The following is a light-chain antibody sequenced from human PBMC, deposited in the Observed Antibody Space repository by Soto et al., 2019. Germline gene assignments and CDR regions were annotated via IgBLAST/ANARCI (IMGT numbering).Light chain of an antibody. J-gene: IGKJ2*01. Sequence: EIVLTQSPGTLSLSPGERATLSCRASQSVSSSYLGWYQQKPGQAPRLLIYGASNRATGIPDRFSGSGSGTDFTLTISRLEPEDFAVYYCQQYGSSSLFTFGQGTKLEIK. CDR1: QSVSSSY. CDR3: QQYGSSSLFT. CDR2: GAS. V-gene: IGKV3-20*01.